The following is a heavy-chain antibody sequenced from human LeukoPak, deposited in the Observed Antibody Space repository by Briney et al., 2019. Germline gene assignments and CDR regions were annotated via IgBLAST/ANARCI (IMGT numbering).Heavy chain of an antibody. Sequence: SETLSLTCSVSGGSISSRYYWGWIRPSPGKGLEWIGGLYYTGGTYYNPSLKSRITISVDTSKNQFSLKLTSVTAADTAVYYCARRPYYYGSGSSNWFDPWGQGTLVTVSS. CDR3: ARRPYYYGSGSSNWFDP. V-gene: IGHV4-39*01. CDR2: LYYTGGT. CDR1: GGSISSRYY. D-gene: IGHD3-10*01. J-gene: IGHJ5*02.